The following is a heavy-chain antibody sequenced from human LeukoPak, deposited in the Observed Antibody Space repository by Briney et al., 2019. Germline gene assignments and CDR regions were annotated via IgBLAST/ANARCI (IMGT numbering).Heavy chain of an antibody. D-gene: IGHD2-2*02. CDR2: IYPGDSDT. J-gene: IGHJ6*03. V-gene: IGHV5-51*01. CDR1: GYSFTSYW. CDR3: ATSTYCSSTSCYKYYYYMDV. Sequence: AESLKISCKGSGYSFTSYWIGWVRQMPGKGLEWMGIIYPGDSDTRYSPSFQGQVTISADKSISTAYLQWSSLKASDTAMYYCATSTYCSSTSCYKYYYYMDVWGKGTTVTVSS.